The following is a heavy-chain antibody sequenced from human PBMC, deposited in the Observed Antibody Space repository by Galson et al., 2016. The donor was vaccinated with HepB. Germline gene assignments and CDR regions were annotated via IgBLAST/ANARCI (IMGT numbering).Heavy chain of an antibody. Sequence: SLRLSCAASGFTFSNSGMSWVRQAPGKELEWISGISGGGDTTTYADSVKGRFTISRDTSKNTLYLQMNSLRADDTAVYYCAKDSGYDSVNWGQGTLVTVSS. D-gene: IGHD5-12*01. CDR1: GFTFSNSG. CDR2: ISGGGDTT. V-gene: IGHV3-23*01. CDR3: AKDSGYDSVN. J-gene: IGHJ4*02.